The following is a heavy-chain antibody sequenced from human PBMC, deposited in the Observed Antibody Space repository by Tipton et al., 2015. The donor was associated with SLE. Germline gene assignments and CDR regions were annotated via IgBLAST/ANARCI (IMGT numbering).Heavy chain of an antibody. CDR2: IHHSGIT. CDR3: AKDYNHDNADYN. V-gene: IGHV4-38-2*02. D-gene: IGHD4-17*01. CDR1: GYSIRNGYY. Sequence: TLSLTCNVSGYSIRNGYYWGWIRQAPGKGLEWTGTIHHSGITYYNPSLKSRVTISVDKSKNQFSLKLSSVTVADTAVYYCAKDYNHDNADYNWRQGPLVIVSS. J-gene: IGHJ4*02.